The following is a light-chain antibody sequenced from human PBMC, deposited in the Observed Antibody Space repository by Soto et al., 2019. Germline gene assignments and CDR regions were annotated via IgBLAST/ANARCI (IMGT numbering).Light chain of an antibody. CDR2: GAS. J-gene: IGKJ5*01. V-gene: IGKV3-20*01. CDR3: QQYGILPIT. Sequence: EIVLTQSPGTRSLSPGERATLSCRASQSVSSSYLAWYQQKPGQAPRLLIYGASSRATGIPDRFSGSGSGTDFTLTISRLEAEDFAVYYCQQYGILPITFGQGTRLEI. CDR1: QSVSSSY.